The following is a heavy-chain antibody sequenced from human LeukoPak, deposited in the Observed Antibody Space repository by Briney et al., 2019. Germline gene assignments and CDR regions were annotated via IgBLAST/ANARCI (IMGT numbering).Heavy chain of an antibody. V-gene: IGHV3-66*04. Sequence: GGSLRLSCAASGFTVSSNYMNWVRQAPGKGLEWVSMIYPNGNTFYTDSVKGRLTISRDNSKNTLDLQMSSLRAEDTAVYYCARRGHGYGSPFDYWGQGTLVTVSS. CDR1: GFTVSSNY. D-gene: IGHD5-18*01. CDR2: IYPNGNT. CDR3: ARRGHGYGSPFDY. J-gene: IGHJ4*02.